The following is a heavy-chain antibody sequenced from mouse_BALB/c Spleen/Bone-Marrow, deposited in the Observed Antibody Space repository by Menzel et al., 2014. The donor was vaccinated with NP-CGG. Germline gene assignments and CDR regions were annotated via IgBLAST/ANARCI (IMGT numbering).Heavy chain of an antibody. J-gene: IGHJ3*01. V-gene: IGHV7-3*02. CDR3: ARDIGNYVRFAY. Sequence: EVQLQQSGGGLVQPGGSPRLSCATSGFTFNDYYMSWVRQPPGKALEWLGFIRNKANGYTTEYSASVKGRFTISRDNSQSILYLQMNTLRAEDSATYYCARDIGNYVRFAYWGQGTLVTVSA. CDR1: GFTFNDYY. CDR2: IRNKANGYTT. D-gene: IGHD2-1*01.